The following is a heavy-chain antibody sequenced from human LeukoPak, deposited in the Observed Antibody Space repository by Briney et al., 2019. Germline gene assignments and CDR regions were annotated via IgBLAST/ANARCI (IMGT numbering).Heavy chain of an antibody. CDR3: ARQMVVTATLDY. J-gene: IGHJ4*02. Sequence: GGSLRLSCAASGFTFSDYDMNWVRQAPGKGLEWVSSISSSSIYVSYADSVKGRFTISRDNAKYSLYLQLTGLRAEDTAVYYCARQMVVTATLDYWGQGTLVTVSS. CDR1: GFTFSDYD. V-gene: IGHV3-21*01. CDR2: ISSSSIYV. D-gene: IGHD2-15*01.